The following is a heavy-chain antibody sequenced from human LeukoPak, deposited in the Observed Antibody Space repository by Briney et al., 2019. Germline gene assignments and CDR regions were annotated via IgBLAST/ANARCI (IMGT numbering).Heavy chain of an antibody. CDR1: GYSFTDYI. CDR2: IGTYDGHT. Sequence: ASVKVSCKTSGYSFTDYIIAWVRQAPGQGLEWLRWIGTYDGHTDYAQKVQGRVTMTTDTSATTAYLELRSLTSDDTALYYCARLMDNNYDGSAFDYWGQGTLVTVSS. CDR3: ARLMDNNYDGSAFDY. V-gene: IGHV1-18*01. D-gene: IGHD3-22*01. J-gene: IGHJ4*02.